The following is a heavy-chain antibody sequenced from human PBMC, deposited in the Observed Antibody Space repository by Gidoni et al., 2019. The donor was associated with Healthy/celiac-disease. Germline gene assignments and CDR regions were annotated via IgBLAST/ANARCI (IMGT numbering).Heavy chain of an antibody. D-gene: IGHD1-26*01. V-gene: IGHV4-34*01. CDR2: INHSGST. J-gene: IGHJ4*02. CDR1: GGSFSGYY. CDR3: ARGDGSYG. Sequence: QVQLQQWGAGLLKPSETLSLTCAVYGGSFSGYYWSWIRQPPGKGLEWIGEINHSGSTNYNPSLKSRVTIAVDTSKNQFSLKLSSVTAADTAVYYCARGDGSYGGGQGTLVTVSS.